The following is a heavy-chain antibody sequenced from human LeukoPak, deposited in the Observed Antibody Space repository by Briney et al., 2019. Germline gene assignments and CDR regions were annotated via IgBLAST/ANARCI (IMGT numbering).Heavy chain of an antibody. CDR1: GFTFSDYY. J-gene: IGHJ4*02. D-gene: IGHD7-27*01. CDR2: ISSSGSTI. CDR3: AKDRGRFGPDLGIGFRFDY. V-gene: IGHV3-11*01. Sequence: GGSLRLSCAASGFTFSDYYMSWIRQAPGKGLEWVSYISSSGSTIYYADSVKGRFTISRDNAKNSLYLQMNSLRAEDTAVYYCAKDRGRFGPDLGIGFRFDYWGQGTLVTVSS.